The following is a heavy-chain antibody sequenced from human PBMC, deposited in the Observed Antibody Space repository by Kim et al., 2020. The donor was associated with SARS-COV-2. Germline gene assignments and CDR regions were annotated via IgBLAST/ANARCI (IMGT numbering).Heavy chain of an antibody. CDR3: ARDGGTESEDIYYYYYYGMDV. Sequence: GGSLRLSCAASGFTFSSYSMNWVRQAPGKGLEWVSYISSSSSTIYYADSVKGRFTISRDNAKNSLYLQMNSLRAEDTAVYYCARDGGTESEDIYYYYYYGMDVWGQGTTVTVSS. CDR1: GFTFSSYS. J-gene: IGHJ6*02. V-gene: IGHV3-48*04. D-gene: IGHD3-16*01. CDR2: ISSSSSTI.